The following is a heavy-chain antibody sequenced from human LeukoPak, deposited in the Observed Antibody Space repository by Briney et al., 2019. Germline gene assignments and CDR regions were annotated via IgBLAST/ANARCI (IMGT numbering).Heavy chain of an antibody. Sequence: GGSLRLSCVASGXNFDDSAMHWVRQAPGKGLEWVSLISADGGSTFSADSVKGRFSISRDNSKNSLYLQMNSLRSEDTAMYYCAKESGKFDYWGQGTLVAVSS. CDR1: GXNFDDSA. CDR3: AKESGKFDY. V-gene: IGHV3-43*02. J-gene: IGHJ4*02. CDR2: ISADGGST.